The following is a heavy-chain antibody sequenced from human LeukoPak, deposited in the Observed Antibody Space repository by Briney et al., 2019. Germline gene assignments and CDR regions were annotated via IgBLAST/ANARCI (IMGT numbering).Heavy chain of an antibody. CDR1: GFTFSSYA. J-gene: IGHJ4*02. CDR3: AKASIVGVMGDDY. Sequence: GGSLRLSCAASGFTFSSYAMSWVRQAPGKGLEWVSAISGSGGSTYYADSVKGRFTISRDNHKNTLYLQTNSLRAEDTAVYYCAKASIVGVMGDDYWGQGTLVTVSS. CDR2: ISGSGGST. D-gene: IGHD1-26*01. V-gene: IGHV3-23*01.